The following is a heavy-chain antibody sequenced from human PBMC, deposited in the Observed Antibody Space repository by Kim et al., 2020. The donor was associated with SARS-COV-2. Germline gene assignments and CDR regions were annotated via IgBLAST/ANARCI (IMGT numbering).Heavy chain of an antibody. D-gene: IGHD2-21*02. CDR3: AKTRGGGDWTHFNY. V-gene: IGHV3-23*01. Sequence: ANSVKGRFTISRDNSKNTLYLQMNSLGAEDTAVFYCAKTRGGGDWTHFNYWGQGTLVTVSS. J-gene: IGHJ4*02.